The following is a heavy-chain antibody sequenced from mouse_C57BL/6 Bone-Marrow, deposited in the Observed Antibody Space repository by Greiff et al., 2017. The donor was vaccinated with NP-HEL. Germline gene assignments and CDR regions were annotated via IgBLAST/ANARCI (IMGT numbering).Heavy chain of an antibody. CDR1: GYTFTNYW. D-gene: IGHD1-1*02. V-gene: IGHV1-63*01. CDR2: IYPGGGYT. CDR3: ARSRLLYYFDY. J-gene: IGHJ2*01. Sequence: VKLQESGAELVRPGTSVKMSCKASGYTFTNYWIGWAKQRPGHGLEWIGDIYPGGGYTNYNEKFKGKATLTADKSSSTAYMQFSSLTSEDSAIYYCARSRLLYYFDYWGQGTTLTVSS.